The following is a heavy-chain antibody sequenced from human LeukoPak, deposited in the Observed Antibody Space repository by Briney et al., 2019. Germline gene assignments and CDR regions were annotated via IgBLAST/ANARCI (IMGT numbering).Heavy chain of an antibody. CDR3: ARGTYSGYDLS. CDR2: ISGDGTIT. D-gene: IGHD5-12*01. V-gene: IGHV3-43*02. CDR1: GFTFDAYT. J-gene: IGHJ4*02. Sequence: GGSLRLSCAASGFTFDAYTMHWVRQDPGKGLEWVFLISGDGTITNYADSVKGRFTISRDNSKNSLFLQMNGLRTEDTAFYYCARGTYSGYDLSWGQGTLVTVSS.